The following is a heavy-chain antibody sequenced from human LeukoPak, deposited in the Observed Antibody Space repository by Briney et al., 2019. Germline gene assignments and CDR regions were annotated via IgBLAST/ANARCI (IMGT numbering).Heavy chain of an antibody. CDR2: IYYSGST. J-gene: IGHJ5*02. CDR1: GGSLSSYY. D-gene: IGHD3-10*01. Sequence: TSETLSLTCTVSGGSLSSYYWSWIRQPPGKGLEWIGYIYYSGSTNYNPSLKSRVTISVDTSKNQFSLKLSSVTAADTAVYYCARVIEWWFGELSSRFDPWGQGTLVTVSS. V-gene: IGHV4-59*12. CDR3: ARVIEWWFGELSSRFDP.